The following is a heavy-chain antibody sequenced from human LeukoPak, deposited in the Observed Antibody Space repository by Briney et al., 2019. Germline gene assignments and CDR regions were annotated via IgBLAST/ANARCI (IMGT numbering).Heavy chain of an antibody. CDR1: GFTFSSYS. D-gene: IGHD6-6*01. CDR2: IYSGGST. Sequence: GGSLRLSCAASGFTFSSYSMNWVRQAPGKGLEWVSLIYSGGSTYYADSVKGRFTISRDNSKNTVYLQMNSLRAEDTAVYYCARDRGYGSSPRWYFDYWGQGTLVTVSS. J-gene: IGHJ4*02. V-gene: IGHV3-53*01. CDR3: ARDRGYGSSPRWYFDY.